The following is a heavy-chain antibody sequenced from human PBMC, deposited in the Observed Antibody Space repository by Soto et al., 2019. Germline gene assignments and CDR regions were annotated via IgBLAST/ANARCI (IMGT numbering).Heavy chain of an antibody. V-gene: IGHV3-30-3*01. J-gene: IGHJ4*02. CDR3: ARSPGIQLWFFEY. D-gene: IGHD5-18*01. Sequence: PGGSLRLFCAASGFTFSSCAMSCVRQAPGKGLEWVAVISYDGSNKYYADSVKGRFTISRDNSKNTLYLQMNSLRAEDTAVYYCARSPGIQLWFFEYWGQGTLVTVSS. CDR2: ISYDGSNK. CDR1: GFTFSSCA.